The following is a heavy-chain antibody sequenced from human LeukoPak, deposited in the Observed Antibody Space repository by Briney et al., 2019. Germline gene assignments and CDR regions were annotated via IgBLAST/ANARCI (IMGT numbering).Heavy chain of an antibody. D-gene: IGHD3-16*01. CDR3: ARGGPFWGNFDY. CDR1: GGSISTYY. V-gene: IGHV4-59*08. Sequence: SETLSLTCTVSGGSISTYYWSWIRQPPGKGLEWIGYIYYTGSTNSNPSLKSRVTISVDTSKNQFSLKLSSVTAADTAVYYCARGGPFWGNFDYWGQGTLVTVSS. J-gene: IGHJ4*02. CDR2: IYYTGST.